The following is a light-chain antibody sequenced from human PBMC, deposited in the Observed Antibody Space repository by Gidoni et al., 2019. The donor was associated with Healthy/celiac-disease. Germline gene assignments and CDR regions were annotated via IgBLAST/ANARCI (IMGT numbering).Light chain of an antibody. J-gene: IGKJ1*01. CDR2: GAS. CDR1: QSVSSSD. CDR3: QQYGSSPPWT. Sequence: EIVLTQSPGTLSLSPGERATLSCRASQSVSSSDLAWYQQTPGQAPRLLIYGASSRATGIPDRFSGSGSGTDFTLTISRLEPEDFAVYYCQQYGSSPPWTFGQXTKVEIK. V-gene: IGKV3-20*01.